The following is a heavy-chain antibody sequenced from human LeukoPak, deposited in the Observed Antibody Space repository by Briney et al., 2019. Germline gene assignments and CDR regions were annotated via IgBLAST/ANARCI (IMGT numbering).Heavy chain of an antibody. CDR2: IYSGGST. V-gene: IGHV3-53*01. J-gene: IGHJ4*02. CDR1: GFTVSSNY. Sequence: GGSLRLSCAASGFTVSSNYMSWVRQAPGKGLEWVSVIYSGGSTYYADSVKGRFTISRDNSKNTLYLQMNSLKTEDTAVYYCTTQLGYCSSTSCVRTPDFDYWGQGTLVTVSS. D-gene: IGHD2-2*01. CDR3: TTQLGYCSSTSCVRTPDFDY.